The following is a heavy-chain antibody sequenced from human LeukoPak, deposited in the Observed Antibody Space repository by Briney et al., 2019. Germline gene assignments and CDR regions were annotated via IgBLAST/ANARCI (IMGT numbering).Heavy chain of an antibody. V-gene: IGHV3-23*01. CDR2: ISGSGGST. J-gene: IGHJ4*02. CDR1: GFTFSSYA. CDR3: ARVIAGYFDY. Sequence: PGGSLRLSCAASGFTFSSYAMSWVRQAPGKGLEWVSGISGSGGSTYYADSVKGRFTMSRDNSKNTLYLQMNSLRAEDTAVYYCARVIAGYFDYWGQGTLVTVSS. D-gene: IGHD3-22*01.